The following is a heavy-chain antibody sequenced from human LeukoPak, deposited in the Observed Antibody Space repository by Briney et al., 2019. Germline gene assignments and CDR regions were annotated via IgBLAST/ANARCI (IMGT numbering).Heavy chain of an antibody. J-gene: IGHJ4*02. CDR3: ASLKAGTTVLFDY. CDR2: ISSSSSYI. D-gene: IGHD1-1*01. CDR1: GFTFSSYS. V-gene: IGHV3-21*01. Sequence: GGSLRLSCAASGFTFSSYSMNWVRQAPGKGLEWVSSISSSSSYIYYADSVKGRFTISRDNAKNSLYLQMNSLRAEDKAVYYCASLKAGTTVLFDYWGQGTLVTVSS.